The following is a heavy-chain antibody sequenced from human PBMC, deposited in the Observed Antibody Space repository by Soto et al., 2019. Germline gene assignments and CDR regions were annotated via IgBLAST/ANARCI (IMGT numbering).Heavy chain of an antibody. V-gene: IGHV3-30*18. CDR2: ISYDGSNK. Sequence: GGSLRLSCAASGFTFSSYGMHWVRQAPGKGLEWVAVISYDGSNKYYADSVKGRFTISRDNSKNTLYLQMNSLRAEDTAVYYCAKLFFSSGYYGPHYYYGMDVWGQGTTVTVSS. D-gene: IGHD3-22*01. CDR1: GFTFSSYG. CDR3: AKLFFSSGYYGPHYYYGMDV. J-gene: IGHJ6*02.